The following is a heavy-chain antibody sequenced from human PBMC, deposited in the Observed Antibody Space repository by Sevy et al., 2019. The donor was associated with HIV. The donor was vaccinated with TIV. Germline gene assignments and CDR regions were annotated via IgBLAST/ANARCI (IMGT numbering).Heavy chain of an antibody. V-gene: IGHV4-31*03. Sequence: SETLSLTCTVSGGSISSGGYYWSWIRQHPGKGLEWIGYMYYSGSTYYNPSLKSRVTISVDTSKNQFSLKLSSVTAADTAVYYCARGYCSGGSCHPRYMDVWGKRTTVTVSS. CDR1: GGSISSGGYY. D-gene: IGHD2-15*01. CDR3: ARGYCSGGSCHPRYMDV. CDR2: MYYSGST. J-gene: IGHJ6*03.